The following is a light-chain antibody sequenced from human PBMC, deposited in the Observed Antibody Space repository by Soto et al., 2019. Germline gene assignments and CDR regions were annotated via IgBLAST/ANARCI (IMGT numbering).Light chain of an antibody. CDR2: DVR. CDR3: TSYTSSSTYV. CDR1: SSDVGYYNY. V-gene: IGLV2-14*03. J-gene: IGLJ1*01. Sequence: QSALTQPASVSGSPGQSITISCTGTSSDVGYYNYVSWYQQHPGKAPKLMIYDVRNRPSGVSNRFSGSKSGNTASLTISGLQAEDGADYYGTSYTSSSTYVFGPGTNPTVL.